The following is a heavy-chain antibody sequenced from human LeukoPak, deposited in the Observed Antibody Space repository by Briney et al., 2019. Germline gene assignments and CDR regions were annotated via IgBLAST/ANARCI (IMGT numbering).Heavy chain of an antibody. Sequence: GASVKVSCKASGYTFTSSDINWVRQATGQGLEWMGWMNPNSGNTGYAQRFQGRVTMTRNTSISTAYMELSSLRSEDTAVYYCARVNKSTNRGTLFDSWGQGTLVTVSS. D-gene: IGHD2/OR15-2a*01. CDR3: ARVNKSTNRGTLFDS. V-gene: IGHV1-8*01. CDR1: GYTFTSSD. J-gene: IGHJ4*02. CDR2: MNPNSGNT.